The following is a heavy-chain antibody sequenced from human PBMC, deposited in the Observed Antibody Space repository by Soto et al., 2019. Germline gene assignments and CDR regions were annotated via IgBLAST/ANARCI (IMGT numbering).Heavy chain of an antibody. Sequence: QVQLQESGPGLVKPSETLSLICTVSGGSISNYFWDWIRQPAGKGLEWIGRIFSSGSTNYNASLKSRVTMSVDTSQNQVSLKLTSMTAADTAVYYCARNVASPGVSGSWGAFDIWGQGTIVTVSS. D-gene: IGHD5-12*01. CDR3: ARNVASPGVSGSWGAFDI. J-gene: IGHJ3*02. V-gene: IGHV4-4*07. CDR2: IFSSGST. CDR1: GGSISNYF.